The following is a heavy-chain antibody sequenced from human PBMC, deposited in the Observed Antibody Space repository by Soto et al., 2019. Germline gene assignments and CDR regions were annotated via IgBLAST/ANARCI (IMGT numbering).Heavy chain of an antibody. CDR3: ATNKAWDYYYGMDV. J-gene: IGHJ6*02. D-gene: IGHD1-26*01. V-gene: IGHV4-31*03. CDR2: IYYSGST. CDR1: GGSISSGGYY. Sequence: PSETLSLTCTVSGGSISSGGYYWSWIGQHPGKGLEWIGYIYYSGSTYYNPSLTSRVTISVDTSKNQFSLKLSSVTAADTAVYYCATNKAWDYYYGMDVWGQGTTVTVSS.